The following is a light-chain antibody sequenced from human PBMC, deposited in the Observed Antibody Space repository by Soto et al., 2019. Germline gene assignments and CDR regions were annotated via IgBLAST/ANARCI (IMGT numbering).Light chain of an antibody. Sequence: QSALTQPRSVSGSPGQSVTISCTGSSSDVGAYNYVSWYQQHPGKAPKLMIHDVDKRPSGVPDRFSGSKSGNTASLTISGLQTEDEADYFCCSYGSHPPFGGGTKVTVL. CDR3: CSYGSHPP. V-gene: IGLV2-11*01. CDR2: DVD. J-gene: IGLJ2*01. CDR1: SSDVGAYNY.